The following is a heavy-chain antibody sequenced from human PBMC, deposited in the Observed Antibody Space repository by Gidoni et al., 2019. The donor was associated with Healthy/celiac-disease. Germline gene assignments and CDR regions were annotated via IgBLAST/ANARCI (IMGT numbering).Heavy chain of an antibody. CDR2: IYYSGST. D-gene: IGHD2-2*01. V-gene: IGHV4-61*01. Sequence: QVQLQESGPGLVKPSETLSLTCTVSGGSVSSGSYYRSWIRQPPGKGLEWIGYIYYSGSTNYNPSLKSRVTISVDTSKNQFSLKLSSVTAADTAVYYCARWYQLPKLRGVCWFDPWGQGTLVTVSS. CDR3: ARWYQLPKLRGVCWFDP. J-gene: IGHJ5*02. CDR1: GGSVSSGSYY.